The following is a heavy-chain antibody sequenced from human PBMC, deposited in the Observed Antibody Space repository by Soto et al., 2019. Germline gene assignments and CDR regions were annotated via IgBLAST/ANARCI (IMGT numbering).Heavy chain of an antibody. CDR3: AREGRGYSDGLRYSSLYWFDY. V-gene: IGHV1-69*13. J-gene: IGHJ4*01. Sequence: SVKVSCKASGGTFSNYAIGWVRQAPGQGLEWMGGIIPIFGTANYSQRFQGRVTITADESTSTAYMEVSSLRSEDTAVYYCAREGRGYSDGLRYSSLYWFDYWG. D-gene: IGHD5-18*01. CDR2: IIPIFGTA. CDR1: GGTFSNYA.